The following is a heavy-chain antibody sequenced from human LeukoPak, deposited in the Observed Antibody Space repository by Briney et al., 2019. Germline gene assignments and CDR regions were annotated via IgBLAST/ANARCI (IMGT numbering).Heavy chain of an antibody. J-gene: IGHJ4*02. CDR1: GFTFSSYS. D-gene: IGHD3-9*01. Sequence: GGSLRLSCAASGFTFSSYSMNWVRQAPGKGLEWVSSIGTVRRNYIYYADSVKGRFTIPRGNAENSLYLQMNSLRAEDAAVYYCARVAPYDILTGYPDFDYWGQGTLVTVSS. CDR2: IGTVRRNYI. V-gene: IGHV3-21*01. CDR3: ARVAPYDILTGYPDFDY.